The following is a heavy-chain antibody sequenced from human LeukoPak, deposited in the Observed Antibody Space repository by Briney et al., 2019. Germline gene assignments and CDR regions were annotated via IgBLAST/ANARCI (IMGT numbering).Heavy chain of an antibody. CDR2: IGTAGDT. Sequence: GGSLRLSCAASGFTFSSYDMHWVRQATGKGLEWVSAIGTAGDTYYPGSVKGRFTISRENAKNSLYLQMNSLRAGDTAVYYCARGLYYYDSSGYPKAFDIWGQGTMVTVSS. CDR1: GFTFSSYD. D-gene: IGHD3-22*01. V-gene: IGHV3-13*01. J-gene: IGHJ3*02. CDR3: ARGLYYYDSSGYPKAFDI.